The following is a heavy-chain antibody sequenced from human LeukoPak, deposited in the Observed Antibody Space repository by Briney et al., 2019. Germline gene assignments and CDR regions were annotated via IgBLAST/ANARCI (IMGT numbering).Heavy chain of an antibody. CDR1: GYTFTGYY. Sequence: ASVTVSCKASGYTFTGYYMHWVRQAPGQGLEWMGWINPNSGGTNYAQKFQGRVTMTRDTSISTAYMELSRLRSDDTAVYYCARARYDYVWGSYRYRYYGMDVWGQGTTVTVSS. CDR3: ARARYDYVWGSYRYRYYGMDV. J-gene: IGHJ6*02. CDR2: INPNSGGT. V-gene: IGHV1-2*02. D-gene: IGHD3-16*02.